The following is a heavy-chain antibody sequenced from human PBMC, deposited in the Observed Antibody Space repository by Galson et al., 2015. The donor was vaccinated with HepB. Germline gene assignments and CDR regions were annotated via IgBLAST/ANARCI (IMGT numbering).Heavy chain of an antibody. CDR3: ARGSSSWNRRRYWYFDL. V-gene: IGHV3-7*03. J-gene: IGHJ2*01. CDR2: IKQDGSEK. Sequence: SLRLSCAASGFTFSSYWMSWVRPAPGKGLEWVANIKQDGSEKYYVDSVKGRFTISRDNAKNSLYLQMNSLRAEDTAVYYCARGSSSWNRRRYWYFDLWGRGTLITVSS. D-gene: IGHD6-13*01. CDR1: GFTFSSYW.